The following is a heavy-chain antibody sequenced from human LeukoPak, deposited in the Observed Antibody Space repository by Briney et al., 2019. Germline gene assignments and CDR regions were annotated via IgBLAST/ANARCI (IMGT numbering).Heavy chain of an antibody. V-gene: IGHV3-23*01. CDR2: ISSSGSRI. CDR1: GFTFSSYG. J-gene: IGHJ3*02. D-gene: IGHD2-21*02. CDR3: AKLGVTGAFDI. Sequence: GGSLRLSCAASGFTFSSYGMTWVRQAPGKGLEWVSGISSSGSRIDYGDSVKGRFIISRDNSKNTLYLQVNSLRADDTAVYYCAKLGVTGAFDIRGQGTMVTVSS.